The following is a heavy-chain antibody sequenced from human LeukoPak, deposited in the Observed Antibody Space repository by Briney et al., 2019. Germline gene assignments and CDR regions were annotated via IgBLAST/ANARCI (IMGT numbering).Heavy chain of an antibody. CDR3: ARASTVTGDWYFDI. Sequence: PGGSLRLSCAASGFTFSRYSMNWVRQAPGKGLEWVSSISSSSTYIYYADSVKGRFTVSRDNAKNSLYLQMNSLRAEDTAMYYCARASTVTGDWYFDIWGGGTLVTVSS. CDR1: GFTFSRYS. D-gene: IGHD4-17*01. J-gene: IGHJ2*01. V-gene: IGHV3-21*01. CDR2: ISSSSTYI.